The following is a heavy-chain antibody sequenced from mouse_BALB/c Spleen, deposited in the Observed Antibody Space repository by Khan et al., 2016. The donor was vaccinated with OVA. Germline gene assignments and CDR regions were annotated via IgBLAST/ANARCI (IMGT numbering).Heavy chain of an antibody. J-gene: IGHJ3*01. Sequence: QVRLQQSGAELARPGASVKLSCKASGYTFTDYYINWVKQRTGQGLEWIGEISPRSGDIYYNERFKGKATLTAAKSSSTAYMQLSSLTSEASAVYFCARRNYFGYTFAYWGQGTLVTVSA. CDR1: GYTFTDYY. D-gene: IGHD1-2*01. V-gene: IGHV1-77*01. CDR3: ARRNYFGYTFAY. CDR2: ISPRSGDI.